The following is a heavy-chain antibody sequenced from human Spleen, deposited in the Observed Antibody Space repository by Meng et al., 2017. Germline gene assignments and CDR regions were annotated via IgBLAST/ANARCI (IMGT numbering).Heavy chain of an antibody. CDR2: ISSSSSYI. Sequence: GGSLRLSCAASGFTFSSYSMNWVRQAPGKGLEWVSSISSSSSYIYYADSVKGRFTISRDNAKNSLYLQMNSLRAEDTAVYYCARDPGGWYEGGPFDYWGQGKLVNVSS. J-gene: IGHJ4*02. CDR1: GFTFSSYS. V-gene: IGHV3-21*01. CDR3: ARDPGGWYEGGPFDY. D-gene: IGHD6-19*01.